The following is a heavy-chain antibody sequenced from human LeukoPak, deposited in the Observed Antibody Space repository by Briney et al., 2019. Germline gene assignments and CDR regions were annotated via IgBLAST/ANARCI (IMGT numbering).Heavy chain of an antibody. J-gene: IGHJ5*02. CDR1: GGSFSGYY. CDR3: ASRRFWSGLA. D-gene: IGHD3-3*01. CDR2: INHSGST. Sequence: SETLSLTCAVYGGSFSGYYWSWIRQPPGKGLEWIGEINHSGSTNYNPSLKSRVTISVDTSKNQFSLKLSSVTAADTAVYYCASRRFWSGLAWGQGTLVTVSS. V-gene: IGHV4-34*01.